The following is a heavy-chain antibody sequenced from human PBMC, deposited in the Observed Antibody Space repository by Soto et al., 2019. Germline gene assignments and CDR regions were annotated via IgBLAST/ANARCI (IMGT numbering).Heavy chain of an antibody. CDR2: IYYSGST. CDR1: GGSISSGGYY. D-gene: IGHD2-15*01. V-gene: IGHV4-31*03. J-gene: IGHJ6*03. Sequence: SETLSLTCTVSGGSISSGGYYWSWIRQHPGKGLEWIGYIYYSGSTYYNPSLKSRVTISVDTSKNQFSLKLSSVTAADTAVYYCARAVGDIVSTKPHYMDVWGKGTTVTVSS. CDR3: ARAVGDIVSTKPHYMDV.